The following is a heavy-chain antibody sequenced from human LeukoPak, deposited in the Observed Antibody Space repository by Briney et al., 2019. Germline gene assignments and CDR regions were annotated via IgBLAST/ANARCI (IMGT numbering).Heavy chain of an antibody. Sequence: GGSLRLSCAASGFTFSSYGMHWVRQAPGKGLEWVAVISFDGSNKYYADSVKGRFTISRDNSKSTLYLQMNSLRAEDTAVYYCAKDLLLGSYGYYDYWGQGTLVTVSS. CDR3: AKDLLLGSYGYYDY. CDR2: ISFDGSNK. V-gene: IGHV3-30*18. CDR1: GFTFSSYG. D-gene: IGHD5-18*01. J-gene: IGHJ4*02.